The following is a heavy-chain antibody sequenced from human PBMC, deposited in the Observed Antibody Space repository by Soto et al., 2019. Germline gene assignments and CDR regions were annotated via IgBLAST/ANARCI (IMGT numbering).Heavy chain of an antibody. D-gene: IGHD6-19*01. J-gene: IGHJ4*02. V-gene: IGHV1-46*01. Sequence: QVQLVQSGAEVKKPGALVKVTCTASGYRLTSNYIHWVRQAPGEGLEWMGNINPSGGTTRYGQKFQGRVTMTRDTSTSTVYMEMSSLRSEDTAVYYCARGEPHSSGWNFDFWGQGNLVIVSP. CDR2: INPSGGTT. CDR1: GYRLTSNY. CDR3: ARGEPHSSGWNFDF.